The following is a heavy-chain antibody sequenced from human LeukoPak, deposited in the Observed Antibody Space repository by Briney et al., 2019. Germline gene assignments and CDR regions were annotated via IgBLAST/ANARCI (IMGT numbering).Heavy chain of an antibody. V-gene: IGHV1-2*02. D-gene: IGHD3-10*01. CDR3: ARGVTGIYYYYMDV. Sequence: ASVKVSCKASGYSFTGYYIQWVRQAPGQGLEWMGWINPNSGGTNYAQKFQGRVTMTRDTSISTAYMELSRLRSDDTAVYYCARGVTGIYYYYMDVWGKGTTVTVSS. CDR2: INPNSGGT. CDR1: GYSFTGYY. J-gene: IGHJ6*03.